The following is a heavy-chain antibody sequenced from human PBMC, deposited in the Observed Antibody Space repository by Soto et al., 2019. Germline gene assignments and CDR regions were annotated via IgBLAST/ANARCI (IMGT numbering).Heavy chain of an antibody. CDR1: RASIRSYY. Sequence: PSETLSLTCSVSRASIRSYYWHWIRQPPGKGLEWIGYVYVSDYTRYNSSLKNRVTISVDTSKSQFYLRLNSVTAADTAVYYCARDGIFGVALDGYAFDIWGQGTMVT. CDR3: ARDGIFGVALDGYAFDI. J-gene: IGHJ3*02. V-gene: IGHV4-59*01. D-gene: IGHD3-3*01. CDR2: VYVSDYT.